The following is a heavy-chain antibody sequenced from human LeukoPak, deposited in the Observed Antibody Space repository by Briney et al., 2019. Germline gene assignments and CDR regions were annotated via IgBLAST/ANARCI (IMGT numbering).Heavy chain of an antibody. J-gene: IGHJ4*02. V-gene: IGHV3-23*01. CDR3: ARGTVQLIDY. CDR2: ISGSGGST. Sequence: GGSLRLSCAASGFTFSNFAMSWARQAPGKGLEWVSAISGSGGSTYYADSVKGRFTISRDNSKNTLYLQMNSLRAEDTAVYYCARGTVQLIDYWGQGTLVTVSS. CDR1: GFTFSNFA. D-gene: IGHD2-2*01.